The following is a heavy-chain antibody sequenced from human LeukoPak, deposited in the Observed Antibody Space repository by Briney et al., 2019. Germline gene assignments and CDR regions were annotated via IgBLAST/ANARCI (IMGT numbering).Heavy chain of an antibody. J-gene: IGHJ3*02. CDR3: ASMASGSYKSGAFDI. Sequence: SETLSLTCTVSGGSVSSGSYYWSWIRQPPGKGLEWFGYIYYSGSTNYNPSLKSRVTISVDTSKNQFSLKLSSVTAADTAVYYCASMASGSYKSGAFDIWGQGTMVTVSS. D-gene: IGHD1-26*01. V-gene: IGHV4-61*01. CDR1: GGSVSSGSYY. CDR2: IYYSGST.